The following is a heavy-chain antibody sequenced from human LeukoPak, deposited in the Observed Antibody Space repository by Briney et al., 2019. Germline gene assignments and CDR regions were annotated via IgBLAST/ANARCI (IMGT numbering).Heavy chain of an antibody. CDR1: GFTFSSYA. D-gene: IGHD1-26*01. V-gene: IGHV3-30*04. CDR3: ARERSQARGRHANFDY. CDR2: ISYDGSNK. J-gene: IGHJ4*02. Sequence: PGRSLKLSCAASGFTFSSYAMHWVRQALGKGLEWVAVISYDGSNKYYADSVKGRFTISRDNSKNTLYLQMNSLRAEDTAVYYCARERSQARGRHANFDYWGQGTLVTVSS.